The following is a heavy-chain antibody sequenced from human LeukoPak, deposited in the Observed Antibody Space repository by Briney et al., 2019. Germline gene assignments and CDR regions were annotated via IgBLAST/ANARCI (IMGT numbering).Heavy chain of an antibody. D-gene: IGHD2-15*01. CDR3: ARGKDCSGGSCYSGTRTNDY. Sequence: PGGSLRLSCAASGFTFSSYSMNWVRQAPGKGLEWVSSISSSSSYIYYADSVKGRFTISRDNAKNSLYLQMNSLRAEDTAVYYCARGKDCSGGSCYSGTRTNDYWGQGTLVTASS. V-gene: IGHV3-21*01. CDR1: GFTFSSYS. J-gene: IGHJ4*02. CDR2: ISSSSSYI.